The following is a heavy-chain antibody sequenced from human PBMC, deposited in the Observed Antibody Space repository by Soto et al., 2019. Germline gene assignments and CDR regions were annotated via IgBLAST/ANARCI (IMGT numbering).Heavy chain of an antibody. CDR2: ISGSGGST. V-gene: IGHV3-23*01. D-gene: IGHD6-13*01. Sequence: EVQLLESGGGLVQPWGSLRLSCAASGFPFSSYAMSWVRQAPGKGLERVSAISGSGGSTYYADSVKGRFTISRDNSKNTLYLQINSLRAEDTAVYYYEKDLRVEQAAGFGPDYWGQGTLVIDSS. J-gene: IGHJ4*02. CDR3: EKDLRVEQAAGFGPDY. CDR1: GFPFSSYA.